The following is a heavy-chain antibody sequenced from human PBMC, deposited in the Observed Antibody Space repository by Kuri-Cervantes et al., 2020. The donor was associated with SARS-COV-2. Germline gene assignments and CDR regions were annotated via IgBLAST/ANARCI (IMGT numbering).Heavy chain of an antibody. CDR2: ISSSGSTI. J-gene: IGHJ4*02. D-gene: IGHD3-22*01. V-gene: IGHV3-48*03. CDR3: ARGDSSGYLYYFDY. CDR1: GFTFSSYE. Sequence: GESLKISCVASGFTFSSYEMNWVRQAPGKGLEWVSYISSSGSTIYYADSVKGRFTISRDNAKNSLYLQMNSLRAEDTAVYYCARGDSSGYLYYFDYWGQGTLVTVSS.